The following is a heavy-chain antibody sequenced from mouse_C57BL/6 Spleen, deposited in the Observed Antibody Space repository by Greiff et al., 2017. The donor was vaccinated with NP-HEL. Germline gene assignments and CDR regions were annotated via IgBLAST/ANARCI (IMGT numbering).Heavy chain of an antibody. V-gene: IGHV5-2*03. J-gene: IGHJ4*01. D-gene: IGHD2-4*01. CDR3: ARHMITTGYDYWYAMDY. Sequence: EVKLVESGGGLVQPGESLKLSCESNEYEFPSHDMSWVRKTPEKRLELVAAINSDGGSTYYPDTMERRFIISRDNTKKTLYLQMSSLRSEDTALYYCARHMITTGYDYWYAMDYWGQGTSVTVSS. CDR2: INSDGGST. CDR1: EYEFPSHD.